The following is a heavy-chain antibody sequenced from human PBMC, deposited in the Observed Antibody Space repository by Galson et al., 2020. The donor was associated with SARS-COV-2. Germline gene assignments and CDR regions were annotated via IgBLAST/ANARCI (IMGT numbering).Heavy chain of an antibody. CDR3: ARVVGATPSDY. Sequence: ASVKVSCKASGYTFTTYGFIWVRQAPGQGLEWMGWISAYNGNTNYPQRLQGRVTMTTDTSTSTAYMKLTSLRSDDTAVYYCARVVGATPSDYWGQGTLVTVSS. J-gene: IGHJ4*02. CDR1: GYTFTTYG. CDR2: ISAYNGNT. V-gene: IGHV1-18*01. D-gene: IGHD1-26*01.